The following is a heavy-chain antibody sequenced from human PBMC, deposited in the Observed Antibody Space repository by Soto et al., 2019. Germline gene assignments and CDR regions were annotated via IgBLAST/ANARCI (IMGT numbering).Heavy chain of an antibody. Sequence: QLQLQESGPGLVKPSQTLALTCTVSGGSIYTGAYYWSWIRQHPGKGLEWIGYIYYTGHSYYSPSLRSRVTTLIDTSNNQFSLNLSSVTAADTAVYYCARVYGDYYFVLLGQGILVTVSS. CDR1: GGSIYTGAYY. D-gene: IGHD4-17*01. V-gene: IGHV4-31*03. CDR2: IYYTGHS. CDR3: ARVYGDYYFVL. J-gene: IGHJ4*02.